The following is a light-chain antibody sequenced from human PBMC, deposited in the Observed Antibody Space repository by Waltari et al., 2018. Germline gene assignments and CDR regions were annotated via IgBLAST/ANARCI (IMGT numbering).Light chain of an antibody. V-gene: IGKV1-12*01. CDR2: AAS. CDR3: QQAASFPLT. J-gene: IGKJ4*01. CDR1: QGISSW. Sequence: DIQMTQSPSSVSASVGDRVTITCRASQGISSWLAWYQQKPGRAPNLLIYAASSLQSGVPAGFSGSGSGTEFTLIISSLQPDDFATYYCQQAASFPLTFGGGTKVEIK.